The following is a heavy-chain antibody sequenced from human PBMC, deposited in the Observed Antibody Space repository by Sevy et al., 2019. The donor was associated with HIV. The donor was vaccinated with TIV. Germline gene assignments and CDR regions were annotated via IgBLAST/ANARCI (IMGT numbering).Heavy chain of an antibody. CDR3: ARGPSNYGNYARVAFDI. CDR1: GYTFTGYY. D-gene: IGHD4-17*01. Sequence: ASVKVSCKASGYTFTGYYMHWVRQAPGQGLEWMGWINPNSGGTNYAQKFQGRVTMTRDTSISTAYMELSRLRSDDTAVYYCARGPSNYGNYARVAFDIWGQGTIVTVSS. J-gene: IGHJ3*02. V-gene: IGHV1-2*02. CDR2: INPNSGGT.